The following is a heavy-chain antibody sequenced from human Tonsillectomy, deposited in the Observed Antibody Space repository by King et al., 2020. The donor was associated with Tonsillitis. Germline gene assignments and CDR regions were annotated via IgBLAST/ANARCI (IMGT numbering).Heavy chain of an antibody. Sequence: QLVQSGGGVVQPGRSLRLSCAASGFTFSRHGMHWVRQAPGKGLEWVAVIWYDGSKKYYADSVKGRLTISRDNSKNTLYLQMNSLRAEDTAVYYCASTRIDYAAFDIWGQGTMVTVSS. CDR2: IWYDGSKK. CDR3: ASTRIDYAAFDI. J-gene: IGHJ3*02. D-gene: IGHD4-17*01. V-gene: IGHV3-33*01. CDR1: GFTFSRHG.